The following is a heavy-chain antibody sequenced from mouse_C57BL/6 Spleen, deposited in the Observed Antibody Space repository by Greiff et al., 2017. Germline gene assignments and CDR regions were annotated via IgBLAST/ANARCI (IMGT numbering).Heavy chain of an antibody. CDR3: ARENYGSSYEKGFAY. CDR1: GYTFTSYG. J-gene: IGHJ3*01. CDR2: IYPRSGNT. D-gene: IGHD1-1*01. V-gene: IGHV1-81*01. Sequence: VQLQQSGAELARPGASVKLSCKASGYTFTSYGISWVKQRTGQGLEWIGEIYPRSGNTNYNEKFKGKATLTADKSSSTAYMELRSLTSEDSAVYFGARENYGSSYEKGFAYWGQGTLVTVSA.